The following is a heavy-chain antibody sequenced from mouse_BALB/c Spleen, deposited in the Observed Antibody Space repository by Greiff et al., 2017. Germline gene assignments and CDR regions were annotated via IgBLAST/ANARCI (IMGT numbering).Heavy chain of an antibody. J-gene: IGHJ4*01. Sequence: EVQLQQSGAELVRSGASVKLSCTASGFNIKDYYMHWVKQRPEQGLEWIGWIDPENGDTEYAPKFQGKATMTADTSSNTAYLQLSSLTSEDTAVYYCNAATGYAMDYWGQGTSVTVSS. CDR2: IDPENGDT. CDR1: GFNIKDYY. V-gene: IGHV14-4*02. D-gene: IGHD1-1*01. CDR3: NAATGYAMDY.